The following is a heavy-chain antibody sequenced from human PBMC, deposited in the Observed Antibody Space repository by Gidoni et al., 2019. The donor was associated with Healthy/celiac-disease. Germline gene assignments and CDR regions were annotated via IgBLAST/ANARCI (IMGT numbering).Heavy chain of an antibody. CDR3: ASSSNSIRFLEWLPKESVYYGMDV. CDR2: IYSGGST. Sequence: EVQLVETGGGLIQPGGSLRLSCAASGFTVSSNYMSWVRQAPGKGLEWVSVIYSGGSTYYADSVKGRFTISRDNSKNTLYLQMNSLRAEDTAVYYCASSSNSIRFLEWLPKESVYYGMDVWGQGTTVTVSS. D-gene: IGHD3-3*01. V-gene: IGHV3-53*02. J-gene: IGHJ6*02. CDR1: GFTVSSNY.